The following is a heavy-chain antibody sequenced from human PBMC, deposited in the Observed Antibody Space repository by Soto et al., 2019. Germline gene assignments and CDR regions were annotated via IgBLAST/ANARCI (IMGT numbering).Heavy chain of an antibody. Sequence: GESLKISCKGSGYSFTSYWIGWVRQMPGKGLEWMGIIYPGASDTRYSPSFQGQVTISADKSISTACLQWSSLKASDTAMYYCARVSSSSQLGAFDIWGQGTMVTVSS. J-gene: IGHJ3*02. CDR1: GYSFTSYW. D-gene: IGHD6-6*01. CDR2: IYPGASDT. CDR3: ARVSSSSQLGAFDI. V-gene: IGHV5-51*01.